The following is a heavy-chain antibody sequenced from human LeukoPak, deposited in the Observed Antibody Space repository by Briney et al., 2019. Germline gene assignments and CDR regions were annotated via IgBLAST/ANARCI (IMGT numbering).Heavy chain of an antibody. J-gene: IGHJ5*02. CDR1: GYSFTNYR. Sequence: GESLKISCKGSGYSFTNYRIGWVRQVPGKGLEWMAIIFPGDSDTRYSPSFRGQVTISVDKSISTVYLQWSSLKASDSAMYYCARPSSGWYGWFDPWGQGTLVTVSS. V-gene: IGHV5-51*01. D-gene: IGHD6-19*01. CDR2: IFPGDSDT. CDR3: ARPSSGWYGWFDP.